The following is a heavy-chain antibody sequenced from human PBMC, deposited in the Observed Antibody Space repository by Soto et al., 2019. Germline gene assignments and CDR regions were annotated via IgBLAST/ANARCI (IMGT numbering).Heavy chain of an antibody. CDR1: GGSIGSGDYY. V-gene: IGHV4-30-4*01. Sequence: TLSLTCTVSGGSIGSGDYYWSWIRQPPGKGLEWIGYIYYSGSTYYNPSLKSRVTISVDTSKNQFSLKLSSVTAADTAVYYCARLVQLLQGRWFDPWGQGTLVTVSS. CDR2: IYYSGST. J-gene: IGHJ5*02. D-gene: IGHD2-15*01. CDR3: ARLVQLLQGRWFDP.